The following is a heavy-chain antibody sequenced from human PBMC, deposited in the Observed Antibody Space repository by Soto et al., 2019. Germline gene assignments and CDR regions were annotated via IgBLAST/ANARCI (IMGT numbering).Heavy chain of an antibody. CDR1: GGSFSGYY. D-gene: IGHD3-10*01. V-gene: IGHV4-34*01. CDR2: INHSGTT. CDR3: ARRTAGGQEPYYNSRFDP. Sequence: SETLSLTCAVYGGSFSGYYWSWIRQPPGRGLEWIGEINHSGTTNNNPSLKSRVTISVDTSKNQFSLKVSSVTAADTAVYYCARRTAGGQEPYYNSRFDPWGQGTLVTVSS. J-gene: IGHJ5*02.